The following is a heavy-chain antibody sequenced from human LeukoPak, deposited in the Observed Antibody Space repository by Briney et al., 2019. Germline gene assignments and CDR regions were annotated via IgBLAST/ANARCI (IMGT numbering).Heavy chain of an antibody. V-gene: IGHV3-21*05. CDR3: ARIRDSRVPFDY. CDR2: IGSSGNFI. J-gene: IGHJ4*02. Sequence: PGGSLRLSCAASGFTFSDYSLTWVRQAPGKGLEWISYIGSSGNFIYYADSVKGRFTISRDNAKNSLFLQMNSLRAEDTAVYYCARIRDSRVPFDYWGQGTLVTVSS. CDR1: GFTFSDYS.